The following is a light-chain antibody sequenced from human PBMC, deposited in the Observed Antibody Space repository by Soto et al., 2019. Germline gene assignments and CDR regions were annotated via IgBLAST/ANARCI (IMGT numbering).Light chain of an antibody. J-gene: IGLJ3*02. CDR1: SSDVGGYNY. Sequence: QSALTQPPSASGSPGQSVTISCTGTSSDVGGYNYVSWYQQHPGKAPKLMIYEVNKRPSGVPDRFSGSKSGNTASLTVSGLQAEDESDYYCSSYAGNNNLVFGGGTQLTV. V-gene: IGLV2-8*01. CDR3: SSYAGNNNLV. CDR2: EVN.